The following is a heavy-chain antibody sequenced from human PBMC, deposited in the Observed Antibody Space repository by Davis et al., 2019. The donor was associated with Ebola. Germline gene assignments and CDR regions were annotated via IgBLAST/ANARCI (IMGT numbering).Heavy chain of an antibody. Sequence: SETLSLTCSVSGGSISSYYWSWIRQPPGKGLEWIGYIYYSGSTNYNPSLKSRVTISVDTSKNQFSLKLSSVTAADTAVYYCARGGLTMVRGVMDYYYYYGMDVWRQGTTVTVSS. J-gene: IGHJ6*02. CDR2: IYYSGST. D-gene: IGHD3-10*01. CDR1: GGSISSYY. V-gene: IGHV4-59*01. CDR3: ARGGLTMVRGVMDYYYYYGMDV.